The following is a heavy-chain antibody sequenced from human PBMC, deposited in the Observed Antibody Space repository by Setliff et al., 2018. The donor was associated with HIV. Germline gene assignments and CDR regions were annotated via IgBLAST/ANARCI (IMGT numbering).Heavy chain of an antibody. D-gene: IGHD3-3*01. CDR1: GGSFSAYH. Sequence: SQTLSLTCAVYGGSFSAYHWSWLRQTPGKGLEWLGEINHSGSTAYNLALESRVSMSIDTSKNQFSLKLTSVTAADTAIYYCARGRDYTGSWFRPFYLDFWGHGNLVTGS. V-gene: IGHV4-34*01. J-gene: IGHJ4*01. CDR2: INHSGST. CDR3: ARGRDYTGSWFRPFYLDF.